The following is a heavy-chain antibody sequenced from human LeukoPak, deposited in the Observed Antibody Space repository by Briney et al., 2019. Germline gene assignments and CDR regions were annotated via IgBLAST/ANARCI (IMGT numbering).Heavy chain of an antibody. CDR1: GGSISSYY. Sequence: PSETLSLTCTVSGGSISSYYWSWIRQPPGKGLEWIGYIYYSGSTNYNPSLKSRVTISVDTSKNQFSLKLSSVTAAVTAVYYCARESKLYSSGWYPYYYYMDVWGKGTTVTVSS. V-gene: IGHV4-59*01. CDR3: ARESKLYSSGWYPYYYYMDV. J-gene: IGHJ6*03. D-gene: IGHD6-19*01. CDR2: IYYSGST.